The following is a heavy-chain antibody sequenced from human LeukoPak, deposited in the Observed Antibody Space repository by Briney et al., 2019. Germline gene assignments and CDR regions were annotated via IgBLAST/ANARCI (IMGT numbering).Heavy chain of an antibody. D-gene: IGHD5-18*01. V-gene: IGHV1-2*02. CDR1: GYTFTGYY. CDR3: ASVVYSYRHNWFDA. CDR2: INPNSGGT. J-gene: IGHJ5*02. Sequence: ASVKVSCKASGYTFTGYYMHWVRQAPGKGLEWMGWINPNSGGTNYAQKFQGRVTMTRDTSISTAYMELSRLRSDDTAVYYCASVVYSYRHNWFDAWGQGTLVTVSS.